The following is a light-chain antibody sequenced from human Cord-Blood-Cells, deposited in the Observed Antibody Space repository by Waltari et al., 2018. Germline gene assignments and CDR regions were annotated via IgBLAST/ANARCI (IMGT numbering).Light chain of an antibody. Sequence: DIQMTPSPPSLSASVGDRVHITCRASQSISSYLNWYQQKPGKAPKLLIYAASSLQSGVPSRFSGSGSGTDFTLTISSLQPEDFATYYCQQSYSTPYTFGQGTKLEIK. J-gene: IGKJ2*01. V-gene: IGKV1-39*01. CDR3: QQSYSTPYT. CDR1: QSISSY. CDR2: AAS.